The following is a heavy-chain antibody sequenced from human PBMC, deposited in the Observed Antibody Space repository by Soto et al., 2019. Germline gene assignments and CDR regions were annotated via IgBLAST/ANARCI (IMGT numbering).Heavy chain of an antibody. J-gene: IGHJ3*02. CDR2: ISSSGSTI. Sequence: GYYWTWIRQAPGKGLEWVSYISSSGSTIYYADSVKGRFTISRDNAKNSLYLQMNSLRAEDTAVYYCARGVSTDAFDIWGQGTMVTVSS. V-gene: IGHV3-11*01. CDR1: GYY. CDR3: ARGVSTDAFDI.